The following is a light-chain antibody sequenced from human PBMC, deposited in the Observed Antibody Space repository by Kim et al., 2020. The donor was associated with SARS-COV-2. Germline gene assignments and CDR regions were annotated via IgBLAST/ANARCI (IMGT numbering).Light chain of an antibody. J-gene: IGLJ3*02. CDR2: DTD. V-gene: IGLV7-46*01. CDR1: TESVTSHHY. Sequence: PGGTVPLTCGSTTESVTSHHYPFWFQQKPGQAPRTLIYDTDKRQSWTPTRFSGSLRGGEAALTLSSAQPEDEADYYCLLYYGGPRVFGGGTQLTVL. CDR3: LLYYGGPRV.